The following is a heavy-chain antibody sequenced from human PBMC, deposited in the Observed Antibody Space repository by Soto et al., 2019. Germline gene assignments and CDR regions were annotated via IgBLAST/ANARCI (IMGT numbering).Heavy chain of an antibody. CDR2: IIPIFGTA. Sequence: GASVKVSCNASGGTFSSYAISWVRQAPGQGLEWMGGIIPIFGTANYAQKFQGRVTITADESTSTAYMELSSLRSEDTAVYYCARGREVGYSSSWPLDYWGQGTLVTVSS. CDR3: ARGREVGYSSSWPLDY. J-gene: IGHJ4*02. V-gene: IGHV1-69*13. D-gene: IGHD6-13*01. CDR1: GGTFSSYA.